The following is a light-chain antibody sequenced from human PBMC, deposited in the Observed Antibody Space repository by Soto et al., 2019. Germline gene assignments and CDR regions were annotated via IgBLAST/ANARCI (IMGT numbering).Light chain of an antibody. J-gene: IGKJ3*01. Sequence: EIVLTQSPGTRSVSPGERVTLSCSASQSVGSSYLAWYQQRPGQAPRLLIFGASYRATGIPDRFSGSGSGTDFTLTISRLEPEDFAVYYCQQYSSSPPEFTFGPGTKVDSK. V-gene: IGKV3-20*01. CDR2: GAS. CDR3: QQYSSSPPEFT. CDR1: QSVGSSY.